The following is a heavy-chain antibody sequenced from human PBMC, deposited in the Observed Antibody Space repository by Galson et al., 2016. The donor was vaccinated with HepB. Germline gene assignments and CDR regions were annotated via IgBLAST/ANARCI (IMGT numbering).Heavy chain of an antibody. D-gene: IGHD1-26*01. J-gene: IGHJ4*02. V-gene: IGHV4-4*02. Sequence: SETLSLTCAVSGDSITNSVCWTWVRQAPGNGPEWIGEIYHTGITNYNPSLKSRLSISVDKSKNEFSLNLTSVTAADTAVYFCARFPTVGVRTRGFDYWGQGALVIVSS. CDR2: IYHTGIT. CDR3: ARFPTVGVRTRGFDY. CDR1: GDSITNSVC.